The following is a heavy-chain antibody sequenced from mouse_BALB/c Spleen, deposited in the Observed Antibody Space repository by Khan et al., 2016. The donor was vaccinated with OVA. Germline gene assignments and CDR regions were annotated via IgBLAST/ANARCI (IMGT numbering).Heavy chain of an antibody. CDR1: GFSLTTYG. CDR3: ARNSYMYDFTY. D-gene: IGHD2-14*01. Sequence: QVPLKQSGPGLVQPSQSLSITCTVSGFSLTTYGVHWVRQSPGKGLEWLGVIWSGGSTDYNAAFLSRLSISKDNSKSQVFFKMNSLQADDTAMYYCARNSYMYDFTYWGQGTLVTVSA. V-gene: IGHV2-2*01. J-gene: IGHJ3*01. CDR2: IWSGGST.